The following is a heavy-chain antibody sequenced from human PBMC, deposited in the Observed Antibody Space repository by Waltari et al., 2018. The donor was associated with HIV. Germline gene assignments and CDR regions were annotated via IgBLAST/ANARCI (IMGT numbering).Heavy chain of an antibody. V-gene: IGHV4-34*01. CDR3: ARGPVGARGVIPFDY. D-gene: IGHD3-10*01. CDR2: INHSGST. J-gene: IGHJ4*02. CDR1: GGSFRGYY. Sequence: QVQLQQWGAGLLKPSENLSLTCAVDGGSFRGYYWSWSRQPPGKGLEWIGEINHSGSTNYNPSLKSRVTISVDTSKNQFSLKLSSVTAADTAVYYCARGPVGARGVIPFDYWGQGTLVTVSS.